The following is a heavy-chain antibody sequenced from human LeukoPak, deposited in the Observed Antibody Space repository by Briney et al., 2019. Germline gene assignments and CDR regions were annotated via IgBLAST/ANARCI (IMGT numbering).Heavy chain of an antibody. CDR3: ARDVLVWSPYYYYMDV. Sequence: SETLSPTCTVSGGSISSYYWSWIRQPAGKGLEWIGRIYTSGSTNYNPSLKSRVTMSVDTSKNQFSLKLSSVTAADTAVYYCARDVLVWSPYYYYMDVWGKGTTVTVSS. CDR1: GGSISSYY. J-gene: IGHJ6*03. D-gene: IGHD3-10*01. CDR2: IYTSGST. V-gene: IGHV4-4*07.